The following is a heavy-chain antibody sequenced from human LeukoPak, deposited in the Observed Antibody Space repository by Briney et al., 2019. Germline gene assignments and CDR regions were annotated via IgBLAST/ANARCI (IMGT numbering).Heavy chain of an antibody. CDR1: GFTFSSYW. D-gene: IGHD1-26*01. CDR2: IKQDGSEK. V-gene: IGHV3-7*01. J-gene: IGHJ4*02. Sequence: GGSLRLSCAASGFTFSSYWMSWVRQAPGKGLEWVANIKQDGSEKYYVDSVKGRFTISRDNAKNSLYLQMSSLRDEDTAVYYCARDFGSGSYCEYWGQGTLVTVSS. CDR3: ARDFGSGSYCEY.